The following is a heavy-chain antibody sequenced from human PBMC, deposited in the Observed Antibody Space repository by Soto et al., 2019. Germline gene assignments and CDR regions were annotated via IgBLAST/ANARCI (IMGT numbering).Heavy chain of an antibody. D-gene: IGHD3-10*01. CDR1: GFSLSTSGVG. CDR2: IYWDDDK. V-gene: IGHV2-5*02. Sequence: QITLKESGPRLVKPTQTLTLTCTFSGFSLSTSGVGVGWIRQPPGKALEWLALIYWDDDKRYSPSLKSRLTITKDTSKNQVVLTMTTTDPMDTATYYCAHRLLVWFGGMDAFDIWGQGTMVTVSS. CDR3: AHRLLVWFGGMDAFDI. J-gene: IGHJ3*02.